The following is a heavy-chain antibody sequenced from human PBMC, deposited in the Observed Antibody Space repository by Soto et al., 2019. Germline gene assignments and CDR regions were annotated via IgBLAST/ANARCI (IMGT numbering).Heavy chain of an antibody. CDR2: QTGST. D-gene: IGHD6-19*01. CDR1: GVSVTSGSHH. CDR3: GVYKAGSGGNGD. Sequence: QVQVQESGPGLVKPSETLSLTCAVSGVSVTSGSHHFLWIRQPPGKGLEWIGQTGSTNYNPSLKSRISISLDMSKNQFSLKLSSVTSADTAVYYCGVYKAGSGGNGDCGQGTLVTISS. J-gene: IGHJ1*01. V-gene: IGHV4-61*01.